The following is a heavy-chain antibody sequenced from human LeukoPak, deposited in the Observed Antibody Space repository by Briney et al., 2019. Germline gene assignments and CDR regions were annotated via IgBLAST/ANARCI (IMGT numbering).Heavy chain of an antibody. CDR3: ARVFDS. V-gene: IGHV4-39*07. CDR2: IFYTGKT. J-gene: IGHJ4*02. CDR1: GGSVYTSDYY. Sequence: TSKTLSLTCTVSGGSVYTSDYYWGWVRQPPGKGPEWIGDIFYTGKTNYNPSLKSRVSISIDTSKNQFSLKLTSVTAADTAVYYCARVFDSWGQGTLVTVSS.